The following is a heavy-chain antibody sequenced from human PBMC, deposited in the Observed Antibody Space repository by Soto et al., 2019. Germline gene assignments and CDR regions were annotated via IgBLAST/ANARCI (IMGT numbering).Heavy chain of an antibody. J-gene: IGHJ4*02. Sequence: EVQLLESGGGLVQPGGSLRLSCAASGFTFSSYAMSWVRQAPGKGLEWVSAISGSGGSTYYADSVKGRFTISRDNSKNTLDLQMNSLRAEDTAVYYCAKDGSWIGIIDYWGQGTLVTVSS. CDR1: GFTFSSYA. D-gene: IGHD2-15*01. CDR2: ISGSGGST. CDR3: AKDGSWIGIIDY. V-gene: IGHV3-23*01.